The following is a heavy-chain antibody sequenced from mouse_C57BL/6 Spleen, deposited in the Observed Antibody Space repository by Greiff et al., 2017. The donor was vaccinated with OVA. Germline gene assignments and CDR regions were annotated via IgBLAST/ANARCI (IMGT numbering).Heavy chain of an antibody. D-gene: IGHD1-1*01. CDR1: GYTFTDYE. J-gene: IGHJ2*01. CDR3: TGCYGSSFFDY. CDR2: IDPETGGT. Sequence: QVQLQQSGAELVRPGASVTLSCKASGYTFTDYEMHWVKQTPVHGLEWIGAIDPETGGTAYNQKFKGKAILTADKSSSTAYMELRSLTSEDSAVYYCTGCYGSSFFDYWGQGTTLTVSS. V-gene: IGHV1-15*01.